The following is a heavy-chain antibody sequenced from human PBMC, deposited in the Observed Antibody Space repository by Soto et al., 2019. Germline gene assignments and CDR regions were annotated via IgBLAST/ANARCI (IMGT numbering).Heavy chain of an antibody. CDR2: ITSGGST. J-gene: IGHJ4*02. CDR3: AKGSGPHYYDSSGVLDY. V-gene: IGHV3-23*01. D-gene: IGHD3-22*01. CDR1: GFTFSSFA. Sequence: GGSLRLSCAASGFTFSSFAMSWVRQTPGKGLEWVSLITSGGSTTYADSVKGRFTISRDNSKNTLYLHMNSLSAEDTAVYYCAKGSGPHYYDSSGVLDYWGQGTLVSVSS.